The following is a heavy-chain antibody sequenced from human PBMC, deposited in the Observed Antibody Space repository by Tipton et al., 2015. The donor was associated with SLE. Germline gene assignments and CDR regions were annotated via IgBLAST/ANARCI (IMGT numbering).Heavy chain of an antibody. D-gene: IGHD1-26*01. CDR1: GFSVSTHY. J-gene: IGHJ4*01. Sequence: SLRLSCAASGFSVSTHYMSWVRQAPGKGLEWVSIIYSGGDTYSADSVKGRFTISRDNSKNTLYLQMNSLRAEDTAVYYCARDLSGSPGYWGQGNLVTVSS. V-gene: IGHV3-53*01. CDR3: ARDLSGSPGY. CDR2: IYSGGDT.